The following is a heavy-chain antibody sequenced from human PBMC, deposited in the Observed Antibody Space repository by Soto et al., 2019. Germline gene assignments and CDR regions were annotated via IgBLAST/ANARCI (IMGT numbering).Heavy chain of an antibody. CDR3: AHSKYSGYVNYYYYYYMDV. D-gene: IGHD5-12*01. Sequence: SGPTLVNPTQTLTLTCTFSGFSLSTSGVGVGWIRQPPGKALEWLALIYWDDDKRYSPSLKSRLTITKDTSKNQVVLTMTNMDPVDTATYYCAHSKYSGYVNYYYYYYMDVWGKGTTVTVS. V-gene: IGHV2-5*02. CDR2: IYWDDDK. CDR1: GFSLSTSGVG. J-gene: IGHJ6*03.